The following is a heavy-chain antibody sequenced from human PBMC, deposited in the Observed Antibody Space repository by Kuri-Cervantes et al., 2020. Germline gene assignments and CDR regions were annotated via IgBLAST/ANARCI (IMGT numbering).Heavy chain of an antibody. CDR1: GFTFSSYG. CDR3: ATWGIAVARFRSPNFDY. V-gene: IGHV3-30*03. CDR2: ISYDGSNK. J-gene: IGHJ4*02. Sequence: LSLTCAASGFTFSSYGMHWVRQAPGKGLEWVAVISYDGSNKYYADSVKGRFTISRDNSKNTLYLQMNSLRAEDTAVYYCATWGIAVARFRSPNFDYWGQGTLVTVSS. D-gene: IGHD6-19*01.